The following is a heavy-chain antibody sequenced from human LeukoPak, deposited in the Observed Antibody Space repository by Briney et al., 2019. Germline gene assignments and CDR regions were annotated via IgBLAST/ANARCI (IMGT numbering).Heavy chain of an antibody. V-gene: IGHV1-18*01. CDR1: GYTFTNYG. CDR3: ARGAGYDYVWKSYRYYDF. D-gene: IGHD3-16*02. J-gene: IGHJ4*02. CDR2: ITVDNGNT. Sequence: ASVKVSCKASGYTFTNYGVSWVRQAPGQGLEWMGWITVDNGNTHYAQTFQGRVTITTDTSTSTVYMELRSLRSDDTAVYYCARGAGYDYVWKSYRYYDFWGQGTLVTVSS.